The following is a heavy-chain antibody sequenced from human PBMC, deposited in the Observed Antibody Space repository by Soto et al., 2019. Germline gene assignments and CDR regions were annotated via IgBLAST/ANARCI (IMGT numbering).Heavy chain of an antibody. D-gene: IGHD1-26*01. Sequence: SETLSLTCAVYGGSFSCYYLSWIRQPPGKGLEWIGEINHSGSTNYNPSLKSRVTISVDTSKNQFSLKLSSVTAADTAVYYCAREKSSGSYWLYYYGMDVWGQGTTVTVSS. V-gene: IGHV4-34*01. CDR3: AREKSSGSYWLYYYGMDV. J-gene: IGHJ6*02. CDR1: GGSFSCYY. CDR2: INHSGST.